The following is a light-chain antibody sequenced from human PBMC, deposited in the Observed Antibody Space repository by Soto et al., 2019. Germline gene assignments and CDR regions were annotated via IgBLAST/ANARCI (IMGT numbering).Light chain of an antibody. CDR2: EVT. CDR3: SSHAGINNVI. CDR1: SSDVGGYDY. V-gene: IGLV2-8*01. Sequence: QTVVTQPPSASGSPGQSVAISCTGSSSDVGGYDYVSWYQQHPGKAPKLIIYEVTKRPSGVPDRFSGSKSGNTASLAVSGLQSDDEADYYCSSHAGINNVIFGGGTKLTVL. J-gene: IGLJ2*01.